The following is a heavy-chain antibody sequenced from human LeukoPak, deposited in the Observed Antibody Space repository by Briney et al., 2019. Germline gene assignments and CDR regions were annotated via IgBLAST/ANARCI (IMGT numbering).Heavy chain of an antibody. V-gene: IGHV3-7*03. Sequence: GRSLRLSCAASGFTFSSYWMIWVRQAPGKVLQWLANIKQDGSEKYYVDSVKGRFTISRDNAKNSLYLQMNSLRAEDTAVYYCARDHVTAGIYFDNWGQGTLVTVSS. D-gene: IGHD2-21*02. CDR2: IKQDGSEK. J-gene: IGHJ4*02. CDR1: GFTFSSYW. CDR3: ARDHVTAGIYFDN.